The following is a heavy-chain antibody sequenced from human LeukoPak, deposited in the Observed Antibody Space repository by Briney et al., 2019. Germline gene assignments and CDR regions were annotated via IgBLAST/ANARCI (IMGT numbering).Heavy chain of an antibody. V-gene: IGHV4-59*08. Sequence: SENLSLTCTVSGGSIKSYYWSWIRQPPGKGLEWIGYIYYSGSTNYKPSLKSRVTISVDTSKSQFSLKLSSVTAADTAVYYCARHYDYNYYFDYWGQGTLVTVSS. CDR1: GGSIKSYY. D-gene: IGHD5-24*01. J-gene: IGHJ4*02. CDR2: IYYSGST. CDR3: ARHYDYNYYFDY.